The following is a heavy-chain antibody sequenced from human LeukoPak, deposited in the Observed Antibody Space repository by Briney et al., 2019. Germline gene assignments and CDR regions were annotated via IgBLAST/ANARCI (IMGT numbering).Heavy chain of an antibody. Sequence: APVKVSCKASGYTFTGYYMHWVRQAPGQGLEWMGWINPNSGGTNYAQKFQGRVTMTRDTSISTAYMELSRLRSDDTAVYYCARDLIRFGFGENWFDPWGQGTLVTVSS. D-gene: IGHD3-16*01. CDR1: GYTFTGYY. CDR2: INPNSGGT. CDR3: ARDLIRFGFGENWFDP. V-gene: IGHV1-2*02. J-gene: IGHJ5*02.